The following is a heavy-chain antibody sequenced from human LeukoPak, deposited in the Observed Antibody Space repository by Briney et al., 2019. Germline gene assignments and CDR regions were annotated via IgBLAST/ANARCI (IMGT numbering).Heavy chain of an antibody. Sequence: GASVKVSCKASGYTFTSYGISWVRQAPGQGLEWMGGIIPIFGTANYAQKFQGRVTITADESTSTAYMELSSLRSEDTAVYYCARGKAVVVAPIYYYYYMDVWGKGTTVTVSS. D-gene: IGHD2-15*01. CDR2: IIPIFGTA. CDR3: ARGKAVVVAPIYYYYYMDV. CDR1: GYTFTSYG. J-gene: IGHJ6*03. V-gene: IGHV1-69*13.